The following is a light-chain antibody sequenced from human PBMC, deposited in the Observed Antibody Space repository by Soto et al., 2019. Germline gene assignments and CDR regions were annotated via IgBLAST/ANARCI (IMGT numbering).Light chain of an antibody. J-gene: IGKJ2*01. CDR3: QQYGSSLYT. CDR2: DAS. Sequence: EIVLTQSPGTLSLSPGERATLSCRASQSVSSSYLAWYQQKPGQAPRLLIYDASSRATGIPDRFSGSGSGTDFTITISRLEPEDFAVAYCQQYGSSLYTFGQGTKLEIK. CDR1: QSVSSSY. V-gene: IGKV3-20*01.